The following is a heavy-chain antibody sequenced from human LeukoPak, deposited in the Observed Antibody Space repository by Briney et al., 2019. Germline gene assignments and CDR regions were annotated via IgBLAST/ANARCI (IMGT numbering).Heavy chain of an antibody. CDR2: IYYSGST. D-gene: IGHD6-6*01. Sequence: PSETLSLTCTVSGGSLSSYYWCWIRQPPGKGLEWIGYIYYSGSTNYNPSLKSRVTISVDTSKNQFSLKLSSVTAADTAVYYCASTFSSSSSPTWFDPWGQGTLVTVSS. CDR3: ASTFSSSSSPTWFDP. V-gene: IGHV4-59*01. J-gene: IGHJ5*02. CDR1: GGSLSSYY.